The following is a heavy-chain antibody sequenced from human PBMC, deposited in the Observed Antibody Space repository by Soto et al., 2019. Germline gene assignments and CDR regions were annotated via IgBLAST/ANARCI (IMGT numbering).Heavy chain of an antibody. D-gene: IGHD3-9*01. CDR1: GVSLSTRGTA. CDR3: AQRQGAGYFCP. J-gene: IGHJ5*02. Sequence: SGPTLVNPTQTLTLTCTFAGVSLSTRGTAVGWIRQPPGKALEWLALIYWDDDKRYSPSLKSRLTITKDTSKNQVVLTMTNMDPVDTATYYCAQRQGAGYFCPWGQGTLVTVSS. CDR2: IYWDDDK. V-gene: IGHV2-5*02.